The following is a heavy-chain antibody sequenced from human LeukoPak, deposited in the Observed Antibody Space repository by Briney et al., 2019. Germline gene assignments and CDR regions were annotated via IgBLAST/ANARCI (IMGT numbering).Heavy chain of an antibody. J-gene: IGHJ4*02. CDR2: MSPNSGNT. Sequence: ASVKVSCKASRYTFSNYDINWVRQTTGQGLEWMGWMSPNSGNTGYAQKFQGRVTMTRDTSISTAYMELSRLRSDDTAVYYCARDYCSSTSCLFDYWGQGTLVTVSS. V-gene: IGHV1-8*01. CDR1: RYTFSNYD. D-gene: IGHD2-2*01. CDR3: ARDYCSSTSCLFDY.